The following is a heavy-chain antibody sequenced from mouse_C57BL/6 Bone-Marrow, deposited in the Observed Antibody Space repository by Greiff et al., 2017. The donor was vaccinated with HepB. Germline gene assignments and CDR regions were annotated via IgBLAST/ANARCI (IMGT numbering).Heavy chain of an antibody. CDR2: ISNGGGST. CDR1: GFTFSDYY. CDR3: ARHHGSRYFDY. Sequence: DVMLVESGGGLVQPGGSLKLSCAASGFTFSDYYMYWVRQTPEKRLEWVAYISNGGGSTYYPDTVKGRFTISRDNAKNTLYLQMSRLKSEDTAMYYCARHHGSRYFDYWGQGTTLTVSS. D-gene: IGHD1-1*01. J-gene: IGHJ2*01. V-gene: IGHV5-12*01.